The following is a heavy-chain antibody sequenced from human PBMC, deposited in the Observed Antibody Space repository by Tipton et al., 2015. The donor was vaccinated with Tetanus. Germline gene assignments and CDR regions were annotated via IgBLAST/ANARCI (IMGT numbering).Heavy chain of an antibody. CDR3: AKGMTKVSISYFDY. D-gene: IGHD4-11*01. V-gene: IGHV3-23*01. J-gene: IGHJ4*02. Sequence: GSLRLSCAASGFTFSSYAMNWVRQTPGKGLEWVSGISGSGISTYDTDSVKGRFIISRDNSKNTVYLEMNSLRAEDTAVYYCAKGMTKVSISYFDYWGQGTLVTVSS. CDR2: ISGSGIST. CDR1: GFTFSSYA.